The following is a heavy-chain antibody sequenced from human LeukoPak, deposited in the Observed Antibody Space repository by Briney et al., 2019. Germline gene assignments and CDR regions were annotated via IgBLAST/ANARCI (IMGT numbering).Heavy chain of an antibody. CDR3: ARHGSGHDY. Sequence: SETLPLTCAVSGGSFSGYYWSWIRQPPGKGLEWIGEINHSGSTNYNPSLKSRVTISVDTSKNQSSLKLSSVTAADTAVYYCARHGSGHDYWGQGTLVTASS. CDR1: GGSFSGYY. V-gene: IGHV4-34*01. CDR2: INHSGST. J-gene: IGHJ4*02. D-gene: IGHD3-10*01.